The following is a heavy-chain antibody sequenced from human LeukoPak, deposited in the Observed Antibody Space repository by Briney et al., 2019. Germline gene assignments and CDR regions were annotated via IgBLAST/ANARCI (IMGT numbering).Heavy chain of an antibody. V-gene: IGHV1-69*13. J-gene: IGHJ4*02. CDR2: IIPIFGTA. Sequence: PSVKVSCKAPGGTFSSYAISWVRQAPGQGLEWMGGIIPIFGTANYAQKFQGRVTITADESTSTAYMELSSLRSEDTAVYYCARAGVAARLTPFDYWGQGTLVTVSS. CDR1: GGTFSSYA. CDR3: ARAGVAARLTPFDY. D-gene: IGHD6-6*01.